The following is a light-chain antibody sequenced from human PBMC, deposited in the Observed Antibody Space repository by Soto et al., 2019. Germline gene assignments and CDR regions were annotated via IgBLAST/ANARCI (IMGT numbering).Light chain of an antibody. V-gene: IGKV3-15*01. CDR3: HHHNHCPS. Sequence: IVLTQSPATLSVSPGDRATLSCRASQSVATNLAWYQQKPGQAPRLLIYEASSRAAGIPARFSGSGTGTEFTLTISSLQSEDFAVYYCHHHNHCPSFAQGTSLEIK. J-gene: IGKJ2*01. CDR1: QSVATN. CDR2: EAS.